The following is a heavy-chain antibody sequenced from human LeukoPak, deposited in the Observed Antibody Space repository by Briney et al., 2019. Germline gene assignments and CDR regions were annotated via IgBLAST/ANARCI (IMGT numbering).Heavy chain of an antibody. CDR1: GGSFSGYY. CDR3: ARHAWFGEAPYFDY. Sequence: SETLSLTCAVYGGSFSGYYWSWIRQPPGKGLEWIGYIYYSGSTNYNPSLKSRVTISVDTSKNQFSLKLSSVTAADTAVYYCARHAWFGEAPYFDYWGQGTLVTVSS. D-gene: IGHD3-10*01. CDR2: IYYSGST. V-gene: IGHV4-59*08. J-gene: IGHJ4*02.